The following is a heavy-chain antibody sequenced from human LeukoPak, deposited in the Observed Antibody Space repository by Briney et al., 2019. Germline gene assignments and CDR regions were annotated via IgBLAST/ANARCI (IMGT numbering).Heavy chain of an antibody. V-gene: IGHV3-23*01. CDR2: ISSSGSGDNT. CDR3: AEARTVGASYWYFDL. CDR1: GVTLSTYA. Sequence: GGSLRLSCAASGVTLSTYAMSWARQAPGKGLEWVSGISSSGSGDNTYYADSVKGRFTISRDSSKNTLFLHMNTLRAEDTAIYYCAEARTVGASYWYFDLWGRGTLVTVSS. J-gene: IGHJ2*01. D-gene: IGHD1-26*01.